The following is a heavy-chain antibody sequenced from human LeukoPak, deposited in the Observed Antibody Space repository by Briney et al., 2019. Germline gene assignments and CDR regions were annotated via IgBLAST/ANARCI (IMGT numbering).Heavy chain of an antibody. D-gene: IGHD6-19*01. CDR3: ARALYNSGWYPDYFDY. J-gene: IGHJ4*02. CDR2: IKKDGSDT. V-gene: IGHV3-7*01. Sequence: GGSLGLSCAASGFTFTNYWMSWVRQAPGKGLEWVANIKKDGSDTYYVDSVKGRFTISRDNARNSLYLQMNSLRAEDTAVYYCARALYNSGWYPDYFDYWGQGTLVTVSS. CDR1: GFTFTNYW.